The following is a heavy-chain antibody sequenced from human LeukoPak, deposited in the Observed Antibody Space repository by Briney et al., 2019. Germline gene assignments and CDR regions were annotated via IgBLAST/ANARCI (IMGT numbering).Heavy chain of an antibody. D-gene: IGHD4-17*01. CDR3: AREWGYGDYEWRRDAFDI. J-gene: IGHJ3*02. V-gene: IGHV4-4*07. Sequence: SETLSLTCTVSGGSISSYYWSWIRQPAGKGLEWIGRIYTSGSTNYNPSLKSRVTMSVDTSKNQFSLKLSSVTAADTAVYYCAREWGYGDYEWRRDAFDIWGQGTMVTVSS. CDR1: GGSISSYY. CDR2: IYTSGST.